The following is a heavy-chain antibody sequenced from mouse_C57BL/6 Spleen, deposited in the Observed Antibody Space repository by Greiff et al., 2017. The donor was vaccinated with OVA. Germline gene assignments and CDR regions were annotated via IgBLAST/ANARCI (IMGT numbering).Heavy chain of an antibody. Sequence: EVKLMESGGGLVKPGGSLKLSCAASGFTFSDYGMHWVRQAPEKGLEWVAYISSGSSTIYYADTVKGRFTISRDNAKNTLFLQMTSLRSEDTAMYYCARVDSSGPFAYWGQGTLVTVSA. V-gene: IGHV5-17*01. D-gene: IGHD3-2*02. CDR2: ISSGSSTI. J-gene: IGHJ3*01. CDR1: GFTFSDYG. CDR3: ARVDSSGPFAY.